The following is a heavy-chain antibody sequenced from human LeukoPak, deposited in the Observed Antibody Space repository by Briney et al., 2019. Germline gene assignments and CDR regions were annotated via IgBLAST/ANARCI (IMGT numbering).Heavy chain of an antibody. Sequence: SQTLSLTCTFSGGSISSYYCSWVRQPPGKGLGWVGSIYYSGTTNYNPSIKGRVTISVDTSKTQFYLKLSSVTAADTAVYYCAREHLGYCSGGSCLNAFDIWGQGTMVTVSS. CDR3: AREHLGYCSGGSCLNAFDI. V-gene: IGHV4-59*01. CDR1: GGSISSYY. CDR2: IYYSGTT. J-gene: IGHJ3*02. D-gene: IGHD2-15*01.